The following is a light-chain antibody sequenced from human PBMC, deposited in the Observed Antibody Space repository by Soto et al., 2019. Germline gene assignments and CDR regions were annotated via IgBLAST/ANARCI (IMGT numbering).Light chain of an antibody. CDR3: CSYTSSSTHV. Sequence: QSALTQPASVSGSPGQSITISCTGTSSDVGGYNFVSWYQQHPGKVPKLMIFDVNRRPSGVSDRFSGSKSGNTASLTISGLQDEYEGDYYCCSYTSSSTHVFGSGTKVTVL. CDR2: DVN. V-gene: IGLV2-14*03. J-gene: IGLJ1*01. CDR1: SSDVGGYNF.